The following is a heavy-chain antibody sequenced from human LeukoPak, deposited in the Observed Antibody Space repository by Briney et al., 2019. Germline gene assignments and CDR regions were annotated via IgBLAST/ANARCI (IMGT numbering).Heavy chain of an antibody. J-gene: IGHJ4*02. CDR3: ARDLGRVGAY. V-gene: IGHV3-74*01. Sequence: GGSLRLSCAASGFTFSSYWMHWVRQAPGKGLVWVSRTNEDGSTTNYADSVKGRFTISRDNAKNTLYLQMNSLRVEDTAFYYCARDLGRVGAYWGQGILVTVSS. CDR1: GFTFSSYW. D-gene: IGHD1-26*01. CDR2: TNEDGSTT.